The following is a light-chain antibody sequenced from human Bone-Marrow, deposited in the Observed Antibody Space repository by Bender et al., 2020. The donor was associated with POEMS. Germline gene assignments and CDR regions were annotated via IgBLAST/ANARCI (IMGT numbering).Light chain of an antibody. CDR1: DLGDKY. V-gene: IGLV3-1*01. Sequence: SYEVTQPPSVSVSPGQTASITCSGDDLGDKYFAWYQQKPGQSPLLVIYQDTKRHSGIPERFSGANSGNTATLTISGTQAMDEADYYCQAWDTYSVIFGGGTKLTVL. CDR3: QAWDTYSVI. CDR2: QDT. J-gene: IGLJ2*01.